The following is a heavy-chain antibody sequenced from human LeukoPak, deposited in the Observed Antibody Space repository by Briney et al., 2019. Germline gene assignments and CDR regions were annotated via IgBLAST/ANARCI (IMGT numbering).Heavy chain of an antibody. V-gene: IGHV1-2*02. Sequence: ASVKVSCKASGYTFTGYYMHWVRQAPGQGLEWMGWINPNSGGTNYAQKFQGRVTMTRDTSISTAYMELSRLRSEDTAVYYCARFSGWYSSSRGSFDIWGQGTMVTVSS. CDR3: ARFSGWYSSSRGSFDI. CDR1: GYTFTGYY. J-gene: IGHJ3*02. D-gene: IGHD6-13*01. CDR2: INPNSGGT.